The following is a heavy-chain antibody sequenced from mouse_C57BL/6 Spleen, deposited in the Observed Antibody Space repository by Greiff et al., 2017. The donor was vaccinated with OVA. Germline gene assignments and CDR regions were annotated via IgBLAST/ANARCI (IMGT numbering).Heavy chain of an antibody. J-gene: IGHJ1*03. CDR3: ARGNDGYYVLSYWYFDV. V-gene: IGHV1-39*01. Sequence: VQLQQSGPELVKPGASVKISCKASGYSFTDYNMNWVKQSPGKSLEWIGVINPNYGTTSSNQKFKGKATLTVDQSSSTAYMQLNSLTSEDSAVYYGARGNDGYYVLSYWYFDVWGTGTTVTVAS. CDR2: INPNYGTT. CDR1: GYSFTDYN. D-gene: IGHD2-3*01.